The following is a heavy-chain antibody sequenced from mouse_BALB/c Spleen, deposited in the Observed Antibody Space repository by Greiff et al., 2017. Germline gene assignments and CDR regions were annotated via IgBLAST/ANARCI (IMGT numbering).Heavy chain of an antibody. CDR3: ARSDYGSTYYAMDY. CDR1: GYTFTSYT. CDR2: INPSSGYT. Sequence: QVQLKESGAELARPGASVKMSCKASGYTFTSYTMHWVKQRPGQGLEWIGYINPSSGYTNYNQKFKDKATLTADKSSSTAYMQLSSLTSEDSAVYYCARSDYGSTYYAMDYWGQGTSVTVSS. D-gene: IGHD1-1*01. J-gene: IGHJ4*01. V-gene: IGHV1-4*01.